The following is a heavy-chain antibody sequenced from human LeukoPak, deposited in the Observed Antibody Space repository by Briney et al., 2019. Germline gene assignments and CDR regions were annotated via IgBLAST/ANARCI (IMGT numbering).Heavy chain of an antibody. V-gene: IGHV3-48*01. J-gene: IGHJ4*02. CDR1: GFTFSSYS. CDR3: ARDSLWFRELLSYFDY. CDR2: ISSSSSTI. Sequence: GGSLRLSCAASGFTFSSYSMNWVRQAQGKGLEWVSYISSSSSTIYYADSVKGRFTISRDNAKNSLYLRMNSLRAEDTAVYYCARDSLWFRELLSYFDYWGQGTLVTVSS. D-gene: IGHD3-10*01.